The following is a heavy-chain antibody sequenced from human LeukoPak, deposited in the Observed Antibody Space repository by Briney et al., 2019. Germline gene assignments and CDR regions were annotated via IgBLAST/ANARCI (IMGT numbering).Heavy chain of an antibody. CDR3: ARVRSYSFDY. D-gene: IGHD1-26*01. CDR1: GGSISSYY. Sequence: PSETLSLTCTVSGGSISSYYWSWIRQPPGKGLEWIGYIYYSGSTNYNPSLKSRVTMSVDTSKNQFSLKLSSVTAADTAVYYCARVRSYSFDYWGQGTLVTVSS. CDR2: IYYSGST. V-gene: IGHV4-59*12. J-gene: IGHJ4*02.